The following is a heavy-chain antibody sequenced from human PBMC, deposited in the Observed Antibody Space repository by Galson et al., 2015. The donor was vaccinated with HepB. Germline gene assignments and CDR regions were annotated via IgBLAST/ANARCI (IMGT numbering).Heavy chain of an antibody. D-gene: IGHD6-19*01. CDR1: GFTFSSYG. Sequence: SLRLSCAASGFTFSSYGMHWVRQAPGKGLEWVAVIWYDGSNKYYADSVKGRFTISRDNSKNTLYLQMNSLRAEDTAVYYCARVSLPGHRSGWQYYYYGMDVWGQGTTVTVSS. CDR2: IWYDGSNK. J-gene: IGHJ6*02. CDR3: ARVSLPGHRSGWQYYYYGMDV. V-gene: IGHV3-33*01.